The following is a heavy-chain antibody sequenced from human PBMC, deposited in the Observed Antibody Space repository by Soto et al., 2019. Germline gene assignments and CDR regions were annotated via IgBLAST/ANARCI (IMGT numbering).Heavy chain of an antibody. Sequence: GGSLRLSCAASGFTFSSYGMHWVRQAPGKGLEWVAVISYDGSNKYYADSVKGRFTISRDNSKNTLYLQMNSLRAEDTAVYYCAKTLALNPKGKSIALDYWGQGTLVTVLL. CDR1: GFTFSSYG. D-gene: IGHD6-13*01. CDR3: AKTLALNPKGKSIALDY. CDR2: ISYDGSNK. V-gene: IGHV3-30*18. J-gene: IGHJ4*02.